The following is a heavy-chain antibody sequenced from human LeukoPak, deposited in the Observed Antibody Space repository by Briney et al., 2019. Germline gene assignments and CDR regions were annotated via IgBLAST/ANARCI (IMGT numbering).Heavy chain of an antibody. V-gene: IGHV3-9*01. J-gene: IGHJ4*02. CDR1: GFTFGDYA. D-gene: IGHD3-16*01. CDR3: ADGRGGRLLDY. Sequence: PGRSLRLSCAASGFTFGDYAMHWVRQAPGKGLEWVSGILWNSGSKAYADSVKGRFTISRGNSKNTLYLQMNSLRAEDTAVYYCADGRGGRLLDYWGQGTLVTVSS. CDR2: ILWNSGSK.